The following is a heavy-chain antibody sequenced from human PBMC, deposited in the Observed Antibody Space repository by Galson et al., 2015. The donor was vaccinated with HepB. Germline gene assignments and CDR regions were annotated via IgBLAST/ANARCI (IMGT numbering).Heavy chain of an antibody. V-gene: IGHV1-2*04. D-gene: IGHD6-19*01. CDR2: INPNSGGT. CDR1: GYTFTGYY. Sequence: SVKVSCKASGYTFTGYYMHWVRQAPGQGLEWMGWINPNSGGTNYAQKFQGWVTMTRDTSISTAYMELSRLRSDDTAVYYCARGRGAVAGWFDPRGQGTLVTVSS. CDR3: ARGRGAVAGWFDP. J-gene: IGHJ5*02.